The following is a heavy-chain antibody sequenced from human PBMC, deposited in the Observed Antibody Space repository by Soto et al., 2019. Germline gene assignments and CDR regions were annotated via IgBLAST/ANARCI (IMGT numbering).Heavy chain of an antibody. D-gene: IGHD4-17*01. Sequence: GSSVKVSCKASGGTFSSYAISWVRQAPGQGLEWMGGIIPIFGTANCAQKFQGRVTITADESTSTAYMELSSLRSEDTAVYYCARFVDYGDYFDQWGQGTLVTVSP. CDR2: IIPIFGTA. J-gene: IGHJ4*02. V-gene: IGHV1-69*13. CDR3: ARFVDYGDYFDQ. CDR1: GGTFSSYA.